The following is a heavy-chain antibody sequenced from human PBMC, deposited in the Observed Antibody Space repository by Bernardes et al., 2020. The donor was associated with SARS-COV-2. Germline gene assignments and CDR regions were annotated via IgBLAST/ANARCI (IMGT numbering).Heavy chain of an antibody. J-gene: IGHJ4*02. CDR2: ISSSSSYI. CDR1: GFTFSSYS. CDR3: ARAGDSGHEGYFDY. Sequence: GGSLRLSCAASGFTFSSYSMNWVRQAPGKGLEWVSSISSSSSYIYYADSVKGRFTISRDNAKNSLYLQMNSLRAEDTAVFYCARAGDSGHEGYFDYWGQGTLVTVSS. D-gene: IGHD5-12*01. V-gene: IGHV3-21*01.